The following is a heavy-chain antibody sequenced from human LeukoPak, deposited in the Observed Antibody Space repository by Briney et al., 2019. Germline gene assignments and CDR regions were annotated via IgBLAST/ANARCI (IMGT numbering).Heavy chain of an antibody. Sequence: ASVKVSCKASGYTLTSYYMHWVRQAPGQGLEWMGIINPSGGSTSYAQKFQGRVTMTRDTSTSTVYMELSSLRSEDTAVYYCAREDTNYYDSSGYYSIGVYFVYWGQGTLVTVSS. J-gene: IGHJ4*02. V-gene: IGHV1-46*01. CDR2: INPSGGST. CDR1: GYTLTSYY. CDR3: AREDTNYYDSSGYYSIGVYFVY. D-gene: IGHD3-22*01.